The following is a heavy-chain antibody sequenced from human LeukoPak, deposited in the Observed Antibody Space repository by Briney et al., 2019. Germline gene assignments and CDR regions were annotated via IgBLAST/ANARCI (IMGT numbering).Heavy chain of an antibody. CDR1: GGSISSSSYY. D-gene: IGHD3-10*01. CDR2: IYYSGST. V-gene: IGHV4-39*01. Sequence: PSETLSPTCAVSGGSISSSSYYWGWIRQPPGKGLEWIASIYYSGSTYYNPPLKSRVTISVDTSKNQFSLKLSSVTAADTAVYYCARPAEWFGDRAFDIWGQGTMVTVSS. CDR3: ARPAEWFGDRAFDI. J-gene: IGHJ3*02.